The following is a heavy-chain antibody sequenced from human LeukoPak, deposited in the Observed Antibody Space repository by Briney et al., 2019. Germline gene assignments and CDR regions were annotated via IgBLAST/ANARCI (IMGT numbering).Heavy chain of an antibody. Sequence: ASVKVSCKASGYTFTDYYMHWVPQAPGQGLEWMGWINPNSGDTNYAQKFQGRVTMTRDTSISTAYMDLSGLRSDDTAVYYCARNSAYYSSSDYWGQGTLVTVSS. J-gene: IGHJ4*02. D-gene: IGHD3-22*01. CDR1: GYTFTDYY. CDR3: ARNSAYYSSSDY. V-gene: IGHV1-2*02. CDR2: INPNSGDT.